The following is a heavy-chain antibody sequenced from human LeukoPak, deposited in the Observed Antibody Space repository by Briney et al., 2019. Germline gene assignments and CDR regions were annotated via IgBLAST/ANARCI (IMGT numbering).Heavy chain of an antibody. Sequence: SETLSLTCTVSSGSISGHYWSWVRQPPGKGLEWIAYIHYSGVTKYNPSLQSRVIISLETPKNQFSLKLSSVTAADTAVYYCARHAQSPYSGSFDSWGQGTLVTVSS. J-gene: IGHJ4*02. CDR3: ARHAQSPYSGSFDS. D-gene: IGHD1-26*01. CDR2: IHYSGVT. CDR1: SGSISGHY. V-gene: IGHV4-59*08.